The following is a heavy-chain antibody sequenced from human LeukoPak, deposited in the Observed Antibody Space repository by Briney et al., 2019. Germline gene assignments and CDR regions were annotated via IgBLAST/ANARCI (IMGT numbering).Heavy chain of an antibody. D-gene: IGHD3-22*01. V-gene: IGHV3-30*04. CDR1: RFTFSSYA. J-gene: IGHJ4*02. CDR3: ASPRITMIVVVPPGH. CDR2: ISYDGSNK. Sequence: GRSLRLSCAASRFTFSSYAMHWVRQAPGKGLEWVAVISYDGSNKYYADSVKGRFTISRDNSKNTLYLQMNSLRAEDTAVYYCASPRITMIVVVPPGHWGQGTLVTVSS.